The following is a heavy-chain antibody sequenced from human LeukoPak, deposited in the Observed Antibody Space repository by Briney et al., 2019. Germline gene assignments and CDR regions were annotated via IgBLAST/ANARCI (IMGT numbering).Heavy chain of an antibody. CDR1: GGTFSSYA. CDR3: ARGLARSDVGRWS. Sequence: ASVKVSCKASGGTFSSYAISWVRQAPGQGLEWMGRIIPILGIANYAQKFQGRVTITADKSTSTAYMELSSLRSEDTAVYYCARGLARSDVGRWSWGQGTLVTVSS. V-gene: IGHV1-69*04. CDR2: IIPILGIA. J-gene: IGHJ5*02. D-gene: IGHD2-15*01.